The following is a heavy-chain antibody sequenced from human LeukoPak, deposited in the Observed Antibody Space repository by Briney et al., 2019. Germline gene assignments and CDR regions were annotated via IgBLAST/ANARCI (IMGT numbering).Heavy chain of an antibody. D-gene: IGHD5-18*01. Sequence: PGGSLRLSCAASGFTFSSYAMHWVRQAPGKGLEWVAVISYDGSNKYYADSVKGRFTISGDNSKNTLYLQMNSLRAEDTAVYYCASSDTAMDFDYWGQGTLVTVSS. V-gene: IGHV3-30-3*01. CDR1: GFTFSSYA. J-gene: IGHJ4*02. CDR3: ASSDTAMDFDY. CDR2: ISYDGSNK.